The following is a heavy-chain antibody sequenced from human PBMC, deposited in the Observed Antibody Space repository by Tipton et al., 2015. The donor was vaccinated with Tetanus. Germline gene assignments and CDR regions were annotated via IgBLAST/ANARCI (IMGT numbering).Heavy chain of an antibody. Sequence: QSGAEVKKPGSSVKISCEISEGTHYISWVRQAPGQGLEWMGGIIPIYGSVEYAQRFQGRLTLTADRSTSTLYMELTSLTSEDTAIYYCARDGPPRAPGLEDWGQGPRVTVSS. J-gene: IGHJ4*02. CDR2: IIPIYGSV. CDR3: ARDGPPRAPGLED. D-gene: IGHD2-15*01. V-gene: IGHV1-69*06. CDR1: EGTHY.